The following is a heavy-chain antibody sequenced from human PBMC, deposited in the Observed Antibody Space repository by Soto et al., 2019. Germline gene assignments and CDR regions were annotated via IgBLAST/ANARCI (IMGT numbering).Heavy chain of an antibody. D-gene: IGHD2-2*01. V-gene: IGHV1-18*01. J-gene: IGHJ4*02. CDR2: ISPYNGDT. CDR3: ARYCSSTSRDHYFDY. CDR1: GYSFTNYD. Sequence: ASVKVSCKASGYSFTNYDISWVRQAPGQGIEWMGWISPYNGDTNYAQKLQGRVTMTTDTSTSTAYMELRSLRSDDTAVYYCARYCSSTSRDHYFDYWGQGTLVTVSS.